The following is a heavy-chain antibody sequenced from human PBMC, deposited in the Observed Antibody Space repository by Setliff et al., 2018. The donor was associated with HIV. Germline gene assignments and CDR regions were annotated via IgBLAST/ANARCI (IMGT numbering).Heavy chain of an antibody. D-gene: IGHD2-2*01. CDR2: IRGKAYGETA. V-gene: IGHV3-49*04. CDR1: GFTLGDYA. Sequence: GGSLRLSCTASGFTLGDYAVSWVRQAPGKGLEWVGFIRGKAYGETADFAASVKGRFTISRDDSKNSLYLQMNSLKTEDTAVYYCARGQYCSSTSCWRDFDYWGQGTLVTVSS. CDR3: ARGQYCSSTSCWRDFDY. J-gene: IGHJ4*02.